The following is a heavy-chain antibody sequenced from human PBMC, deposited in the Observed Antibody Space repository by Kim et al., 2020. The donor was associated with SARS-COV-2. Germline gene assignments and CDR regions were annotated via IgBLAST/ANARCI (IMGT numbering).Heavy chain of an antibody. CDR1: GGSISSSSYY. J-gene: IGHJ3*02. CDR3: ARHFSVFCSGGSCYSRIGAVDI. V-gene: IGHV4-39*01. D-gene: IGHD2-15*01. Sequence: SETLSLTCTVSGGSISSSSYYWGWIRQPPGKGLEWIGSIYYSGSTYYNPSLKSRVTISVDTSKNQFSLKLSSVTAADTAVYYCARHFSVFCSGGSCYSRIGAVDIWGQGTMVTVSS. CDR2: IYYSGST.